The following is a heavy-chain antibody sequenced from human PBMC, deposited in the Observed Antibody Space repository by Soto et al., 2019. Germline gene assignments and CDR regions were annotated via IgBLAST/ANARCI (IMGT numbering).Heavy chain of an antibody. D-gene: IGHD1-26*01. V-gene: IGHV3-23*01. Sequence: LRLSCAASGFTFSSYAMSWVRQAPGKGLEWVSAISGSGGSTYYADSVKGRLTISRDNSKNTLYLQMNSLRAEDTAVYYCAKDRDSGSYFSDYWGQGTLVTVSS. CDR3: AKDRDSGSYFSDY. CDR1: GFTFSSYA. J-gene: IGHJ4*02. CDR2: ISGSGGST.